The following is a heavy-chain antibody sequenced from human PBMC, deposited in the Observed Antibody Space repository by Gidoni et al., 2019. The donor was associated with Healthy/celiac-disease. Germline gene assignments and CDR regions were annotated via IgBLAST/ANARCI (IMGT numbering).Heavy chain of an antibody. V-gene: IGHV3-66*02. Sequence: EVQLVDSGGGLVQPGGSLRLSCAASGFPVSSNYMSWVRQAPGKGLEWVSVIDSGGSTYYADSVKGRFTISRDNSKNTLYLQMNSLRAEDTAVYYCARGGYSSSDYYFDYWGQGTLVTVSS. CDR1: GFPVSSNY. D-gene: IGHD6-6*01. J-gene: IGHJ4*02. CDR3: ARGGYSSSDYYFDY. CDR2: IDSGGST.